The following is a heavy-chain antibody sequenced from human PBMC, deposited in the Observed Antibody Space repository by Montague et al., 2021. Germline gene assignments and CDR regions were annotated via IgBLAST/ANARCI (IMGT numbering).Heavy chain of an antibody. CDR3: ARDSPVVEPWVGEHKGAFDI. CDR2: VYKRGDT. D-gene: IGHD3-10*01. Sequence: TLSLTCSVSGDSISSYEYYWTWIRQPARRGLEWIGRVYKRGDTNTNPSLRSRLTLSVDTSKNHFSLTLTSVTAADTAVYFCARDSPVVEPWVGEHKGAFDIWGQGTMVTVSS. CDR1: GDSISSYEYY. J-gene: IGHJ3*02. V-gene: IGHV4-61*02.